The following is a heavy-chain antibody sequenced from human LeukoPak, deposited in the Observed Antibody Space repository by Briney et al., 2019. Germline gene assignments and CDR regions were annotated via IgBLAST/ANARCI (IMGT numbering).Heavy chain of an antibody. CDR2: INWNGGST. CDR1: GFTFDDYG. Sequence: GGSLRLSCAASGFTFDDYGMSWVRQAPGKGLVWVSGINWNGGSTGYADSVKGRFTISRDNAKDSLYLQMNSLRAEDTALYYCARFKVWLPYDYWGQGTLVTVSS. J-gene: IGHJ4*02. V-gene: IGHV3-20*04. D-gene: IGHD3-16*01. CDR3: ARFKVWLPYDY.